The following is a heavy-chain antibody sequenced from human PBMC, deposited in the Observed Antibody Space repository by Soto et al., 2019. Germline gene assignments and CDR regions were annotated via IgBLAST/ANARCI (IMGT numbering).Heavy chain of an antibody. CDR1: GVSISSDNW. D-gene: IGHD6-13*01. Sequence: QVQLQESGPGLVRPSGTVSLTCAVSGVSISSDNWWRWVRQPPGTALEWVGESHHSGSTNYNPSLKSRVTMSVVPAKDLFSLTLNSVTAADTAFYYCARDQGSHPGDWGQGTLVSVSS. J-gene: IGHJ4*02. CDR2: SHHSGST. V-gene: IGHV4-4*02. CDR3: ARDQGSHPGD.